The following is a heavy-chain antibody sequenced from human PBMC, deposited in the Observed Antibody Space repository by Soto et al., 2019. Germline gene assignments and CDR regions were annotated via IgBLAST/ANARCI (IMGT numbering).Heavy chain of an antibody. CDR1: VGSISSGGYY. D-gene: IGHD5-12*01. CDR3: ARESLRGYSGYENSSYGMDV. J-gene: IGHJ6*02. CDR2: IYYSWST. V-gene: IGHV4-31*03. Sequence: QVQLQESGPGLVKPSQTLSLTCTVSVGSISSGGYYWSWIRPHPGKGLEWIGYIYYSWSTYYNPSLTRRATRSVDTAKIQFAMKLSSVTASDTAVYYCARESLRGYSGYENSSYGMDVWGQGNTVTVSS.